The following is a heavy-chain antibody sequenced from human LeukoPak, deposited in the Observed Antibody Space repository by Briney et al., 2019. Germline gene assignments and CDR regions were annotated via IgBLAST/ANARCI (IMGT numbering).Heavy chain of an antibody. D-gene: IGHD3-3*01. CDR1: GGTFSSYT. Sequence: SVKVSCKASGGTFSSYTISWVRQAPGQGLEWMGRIIPILGIANYAQKFQGRVTITADKSTSTAYMELSSLRSEDTAVYCCARAPTIFGTLGYWGQGTLVTVSS. V-gene: IGHV1-69*02. J-gene: IGHJ4*02. CDR2: IIPILGIA. CDR3: ARAPTIFGTLGY.